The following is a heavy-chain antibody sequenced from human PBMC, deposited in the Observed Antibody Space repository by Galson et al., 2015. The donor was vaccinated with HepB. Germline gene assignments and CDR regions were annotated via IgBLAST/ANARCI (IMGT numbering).Heavy chain of an antibody. CDR2: INHSGST. Sequence: SETLSLTCAVYGGSFSGYYWSWIRQPPGKGLEWIGEINHSGSTNYNPSLKSRVTISVDTSKNQFSLKLSSVTAADTAVYYCARGTGPIYYYDSSGYYITVRAEYFQHWGQGTLVTVSS. J-gene: IGHJ1*01. CDR3: ARGTGPIYYYDSSGYYITVRAEYFQH. V-gene: IGHV4-34*01. D-gene: IGHD3-22*01. CDR1: GGSFSGYY.